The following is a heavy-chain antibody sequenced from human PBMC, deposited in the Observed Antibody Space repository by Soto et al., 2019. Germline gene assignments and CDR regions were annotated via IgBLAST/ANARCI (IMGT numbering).Heavy chain of an antibody. J-gene: IGHJ4*02. D-gene: IGHD3-10*01. V-gene: IGHV4-30-4*01. CDR3: ARHNYGSGSTYFDY. CDR1: GGSISSGNYY. CDR2: ISYSGST. Sequence: SETLSLTCTVSGGSISSGNYYWSWIRQPPGKGLEWIGFISYSGSTYYSLSLKSRVTISVDTSKNQFSLNLSFVTAADTAVYYCARHNYGSGSTYFDYWGQGTLVTVSS.